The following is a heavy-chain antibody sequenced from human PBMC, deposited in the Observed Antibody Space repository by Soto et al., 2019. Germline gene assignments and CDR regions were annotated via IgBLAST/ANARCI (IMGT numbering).Heavy chain of an antibody. Sequence: EVQGVESGGGLVQPGGSLRLSCPASGFTFSSNSKNWVRQAPGKGLEWISYISSSSSTIYADSVKGRFTISRDNAKNSLYLQMNSLRDEDTAVYYCARVIWSGHLTSDLWGQGTLVTVSS. CDR1: GFTFSSNS. CDR3: ARVIWSGHLTSDL. V-gene: IGHV3-48*02. CDR2: ISSSSSTI. D-gene: IGHD3-3*01. J-gene: IGHJ5*02.